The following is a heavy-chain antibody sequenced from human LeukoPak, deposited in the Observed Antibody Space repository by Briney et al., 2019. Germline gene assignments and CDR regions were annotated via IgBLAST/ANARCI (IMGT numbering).Heavy chain of an antibody. CDR3: ARTPNWNVVY. CDR1: GFSFNTYG. D-gene: IGHD1-20*01. Sequence: PGGSLRLSCVGSGFSFNTYGMNWVRQAPGKGLEWVSSISSTGGGTYYAASVKGRFIISRDYSKNTLFLQMDSLRAEDTAVYYCARTPNWNVVYWGQGTLVTVSS. CDR2: ISSTGGGT. V-gene: IGHV3-23*01. J-gene: IGHJ4*02.